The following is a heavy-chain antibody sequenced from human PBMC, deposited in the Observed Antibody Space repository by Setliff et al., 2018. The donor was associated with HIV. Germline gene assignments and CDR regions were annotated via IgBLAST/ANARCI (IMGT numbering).Heavy chain of an antibody. CDR2: INLVTGKT. J-gene: IGHJ4*02. Sequence: ASVKVSCKTSGYTFIHYDIHWVRQAPGERLVWMGWINLVTGKTVYLQKFQGRVTMTRNTSISTAYMELSSLRSDDTAIYYCAKPFGSDGSRQLDSWGQGTLVTVSS. CDR1: GYTFIHYD. V-gene: IGHV1-3*01. CDR3: AKPFGSDGSRQLDS. D-gene: IGHD2-15*01.